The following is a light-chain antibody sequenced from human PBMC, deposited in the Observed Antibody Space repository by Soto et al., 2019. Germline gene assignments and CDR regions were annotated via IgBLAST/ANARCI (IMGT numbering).Light chain of an antibody. CDR1: QSVSNI. J-gene: IGKJ1*01. V-gene: IGKV3-15*01. CDR3: QHYDVWPTVT. Sequence: EVVVTQSPATLSVSPGERATLSCRASQSVSNIIAWYQQRPGQAPRLVVYGVSTRATDIPDRFSGSGSGTEFTLNISSLQSEDFAVYYCQHYDVWPTVTFGQGTKVEI. CDR2: GVS.